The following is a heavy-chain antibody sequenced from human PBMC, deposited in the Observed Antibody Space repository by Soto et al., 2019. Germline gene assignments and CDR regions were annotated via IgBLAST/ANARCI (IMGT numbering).Heavy chain of an antibody. CDR2: ISSNGVST. CDR3: ARRNSSDWFYVDY. J-gene: IGHJ4*01. V-gene: IGHV3-64*01. Sequence: GGSLRLSCAASGFTFSNYAMHWVRQAPGKGLEYVSAISSNGVSTYYANSVKGRFTIYRDNSKNTLYLQMGSLTAEDMAVYYCARRNSSDWFYVDYWGQGTRVTVSS. D-gene: IGHD6-19*01. CDR1: GFTFSNYA.